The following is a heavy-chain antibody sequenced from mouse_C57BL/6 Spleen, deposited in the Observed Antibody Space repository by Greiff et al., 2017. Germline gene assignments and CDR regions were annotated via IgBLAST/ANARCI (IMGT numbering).Heavy chain of an antibody. CDR2: IYPGDGDT. CDR3: ARGGSSPVDY. D-gene: IGHD1-1*01. CDR1: GYAFSSSW. V-gene: IGHV1-82*01. J-gene: IGHJ2*01. Sequence: LEESGPELVKPGASVKISCKASGYAFSSSWLNWVKQRPGKGLEWIGRIYPGDGDTNYNGKFKGKATLTADKSSSTAYMQLSSLTSEDSAVYFCARGGSSPVDYWGQGTTRTVSS.